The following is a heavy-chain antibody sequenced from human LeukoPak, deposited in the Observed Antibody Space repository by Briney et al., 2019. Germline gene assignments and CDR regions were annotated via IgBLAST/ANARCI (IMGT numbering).Heavy chain of an antibody. J-gene: IGHJ4*02. D-gene: IGHD3-10*01. CDR1: GFTFDDYT. Sequence: PGGSLRLSCAASGFTFDDYTMHWVRQAPGKGLEWVSLITWDGGSTYYADSVKGRFTISRDNVKNSLYLQMNSLRAEDTAVYSCARVNDYDSGSLYRPIDYWGQGTLVTVSS. V-gene: IGHV3-43*01. CDR2: ITWDGGST. CDR3: ARVNDYDSGSLYRPIDY.